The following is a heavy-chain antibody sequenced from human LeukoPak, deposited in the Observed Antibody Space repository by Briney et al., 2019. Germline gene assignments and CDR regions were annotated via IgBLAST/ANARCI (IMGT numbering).Heavy chain of an antibody. D-gene: IGHD5-18*01. J-gene: IGHJ5*02. V-gene: IGHV1-18*01. CDR2: ISAYNGNT. CDR3: ARGSTPYSYGYLQGGGTRFDP. CDR1: GYTFTSYG. Sequence: ASVKVSCKASGYTFTSYGISWVRQAPGQGLEWMGWISAYNGNTNYAQKLQGRVTMTTDTSTSTAYMELRSLRSDDTAVYYCARGSTPYSYGYLQGGGTRFDPWGQGTLVTVSS.